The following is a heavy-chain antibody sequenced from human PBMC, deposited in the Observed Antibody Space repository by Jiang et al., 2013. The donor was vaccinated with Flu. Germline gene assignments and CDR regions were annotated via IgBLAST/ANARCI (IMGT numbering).Heavy chain of an antibody. CDR3: ARYITMIVVAADYYYYGMDV. CDR2: IHHSGST. Sequence: GSGLVKPSGTLSLTCAVSGGFISSSNWWSWVRQPPGKGLEWIGEIHHSGSTNYNPSLKSRVTISVDKSENQFSLKLSSVTAADTAVYYCARYITMIVVAADYYYYGMDVWGQGTT. V-gene: IGHV4-4*02. CDR1: GGFISSSNW. D-gene: IGHD3-22*01. J-gene: IGHJ6*02.